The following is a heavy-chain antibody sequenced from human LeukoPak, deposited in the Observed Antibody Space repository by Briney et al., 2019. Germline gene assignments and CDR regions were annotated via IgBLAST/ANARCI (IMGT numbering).Heavy chain of an antibody. J-gene: IGHJ4*02. CDR1: GYMFTSYA. CDR2: ISPYNGNT. Sequence: AAVKVSCKASGYMFTSYAISWVRQAPGQGLEWMGWISPYNGNTNYAQKLQGRVTMTTDTSTTTAYMELRSLRSDDTAIYYCARHPYHDSRGYYVYWGQGTLVTVSS. V-gene: IGHV1-18*01. D-gene: IGHD3-22*01. CDR3: ARHPYHDSRGYYVY.